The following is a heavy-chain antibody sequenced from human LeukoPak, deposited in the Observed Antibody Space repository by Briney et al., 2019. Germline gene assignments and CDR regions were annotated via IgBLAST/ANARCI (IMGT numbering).Heavy chain of an antibody. CDR1: GGTFSSYA. D-gene: IGHD3-22*01. V-gene: IGHV1-69*05. J-gene: IGHJ4*02. Sequence: SVKVSCKASGGTFSSYAISWVRRAPGQGLEWMGRIIPIFGTANYAQKFQGRVTITTDESTSTAYMELSSLRSEDTAVYYCAREAPGRSSGYYYYYWCQGTLVTVSS. CDR3: AREAPGRSSGYYYYY. CDR2: IIPIFGTA.